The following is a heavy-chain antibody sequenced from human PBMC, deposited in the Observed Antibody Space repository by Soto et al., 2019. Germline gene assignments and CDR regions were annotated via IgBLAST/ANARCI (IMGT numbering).Heavy chain of an antibody. CDR1: GGTFSSYA. Sequence: QVQLVQSGAEVKKPGSSVKVSCKASGGTFSSYAISWVRQAPGQGLEWMGGIIPIFGTANYAQKFQGRVTITADESTSTAYMELSSLRSEDTAVYYCARDPIRGDFWSGSHPPYGMDVWGQGTTVTVSS. J-gene: IGHJ6*02. CDR3: ARDPIRGDFWSGSHPPYGMDV. V-gene: IGHV1-69*12. D-gene: IGHD3-3*01. CDR2: IIPIFGTA.